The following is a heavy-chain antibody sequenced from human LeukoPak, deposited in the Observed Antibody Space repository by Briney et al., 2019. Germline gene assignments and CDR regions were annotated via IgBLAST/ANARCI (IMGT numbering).Heavy chain of an antibody. J-gene: IGHJ4*02. V-gene: IGHV1-18*01. D-gene: IGHD3-3*01. CDR3: ARVLRYDFWSAYYFDY. Sequence: SVKVSCKASGYTFNSYDISWVRQAPGQGLEWMAWISTYNGNTNYALKVQGRAAMTTDTSTSTAYMELRSLRSDDTAVYYCARVLRYDFWSAYYFDYWGQGTLVTVSS. CDR2: ISTYNGNT. CDR1: GYTFNSYD.